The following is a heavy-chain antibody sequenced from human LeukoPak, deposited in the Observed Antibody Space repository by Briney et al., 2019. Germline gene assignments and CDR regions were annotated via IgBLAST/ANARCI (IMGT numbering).Heavy chain of an antibody. D-gene: IGHD3-10*01. CDR1: GGSISSYY. J-gene: IGHJ5*02. CDR2: IYTSGST. Sequence: SETLSLTCTVSGGSISSYYWSWIRQPAGKGLEWIGRIYTSGSTNYNPSLKSRVTMSVDTPKNHFSLKLSSVTAADTAVYYCAGEYAGRMVRGGISWFDHWGQGTLVTVSS. CDR3: AGEYAGRMVRGGISWFDH. V-gene: IGHV4-4*07.